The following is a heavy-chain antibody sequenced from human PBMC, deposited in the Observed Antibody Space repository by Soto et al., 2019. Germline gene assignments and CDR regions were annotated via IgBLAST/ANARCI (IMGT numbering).Heavy chain of an antibody. CDR3: VRGPLYYDSSGYYNWFDP. CDR2: IYYSGST. CDR1: GGSISSGDYY. V-gene: IGHV4-30-4*01. D-gene: IGHD3-22*01. J-gene: IGHJ5*02. Sequence: SETLSLTCIVSGGSISSGDYYWSWIRQPPGKGLEWIGYIYYSGSTYYNPSLKSRVTISVDTSKNQFSLKLSSVTAADTAVYYCVRGPLYYDSSGYYNWFDPWGQGTQVTVSS.